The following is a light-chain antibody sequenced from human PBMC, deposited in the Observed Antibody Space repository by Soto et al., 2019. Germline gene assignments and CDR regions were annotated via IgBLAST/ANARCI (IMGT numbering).Light chain of an antibody. CDR1: QSVSNIY. V-gene: IGKV3-15*01. CDR2: GAF. Sequence: LVLTQSPGTLSLSPGETATLSCRASQSVSNIYLGWYQQNTGKDNRLIIYGAFTRATGIPARFSGTGSGTEFTLTISSLQSEDFALYYCQQYNDWPLTFGQWTKVDI. J-gene: IGKJ1*01. CDR3: QQYNDWPLT.